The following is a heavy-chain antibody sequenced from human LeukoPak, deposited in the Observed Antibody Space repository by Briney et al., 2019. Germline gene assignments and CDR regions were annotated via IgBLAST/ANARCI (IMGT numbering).Heavy chain of an antibody. V-gene: IGHV3-74*01. CDR2: IKSDGSST. CDR1: GFTFSSYW. Sequence: GGSLRLSCAASGFTFSSYWMHWVRQAPGKGLVWVSRIKSDGSSTSYADSVKGRFTISRDNSKNMVYLEMNSLRVEDTAVYYCGKDSYVGVNWFDPRGQGTLVTVSS. CDR3: GKDSYVGVNWFDP. D-gene: IGHD1-26*01. J-gene: IGHJ5*02.